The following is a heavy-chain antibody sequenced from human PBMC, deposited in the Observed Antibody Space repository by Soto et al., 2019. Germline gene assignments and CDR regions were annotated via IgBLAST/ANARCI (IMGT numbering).Heavy chain of an antibody. CDR2: IYHSGST. V-gene: IGHV4-30-2*01. CDR3: ARAVILYGGIPRGAFAI. J-gene: IGHJ3*02. Sequence: TVSLGCAVSGGCSSSGGYSWGWIWQPPGKGLEWIGYIYHSGSTYYNPSLKSRVTISVDRSKNQFSLKLSSVTAADTAVYYCARAVILYGGIPRGAFAIPAQGTTVPGS. D-gene: IGHD3-16*02. CDR1: GGCSSSGGYS.